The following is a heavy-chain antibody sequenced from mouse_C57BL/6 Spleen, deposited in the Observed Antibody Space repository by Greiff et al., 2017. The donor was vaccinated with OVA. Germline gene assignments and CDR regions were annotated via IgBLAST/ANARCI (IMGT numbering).Heavy chain of an antibody. V-gene: IGHV5-6*02. CDR1: GFTFSSYG. CDR2: ISSGGSYT. Sequence: DVKLVESGGDLVKPGGSLKLSCAASGFTFSSYGMSWVRQTPDTRLEWVATISSGGSYTYYPDSVKGRFTISRDNAKNTLYLQMSSLKSEDTAMYYCARQDDYYAMDYWGQGTSVTVSS. J-gene: IGHJ4*01. CDR3: ARQDDYYAMDY.